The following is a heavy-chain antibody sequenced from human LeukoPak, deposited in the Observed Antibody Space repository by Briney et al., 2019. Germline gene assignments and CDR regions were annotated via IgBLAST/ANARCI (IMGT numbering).Heavy chain of an antibody. D-gene: IGHD3-3*01. Sequence: SVKVSCKASGYTFTSYYMHWVRQAPGQGLEWMGIINPSGGSTSYAQKLQGRVTMTRDTSTSTVYMELSSLRSEDTAVYYCARERGDFNWFDPWGQGTLVTVSS. CDR3: ARERGDFNWFDP. CDR1: GYTFTSYY. J-gene: IGHJ5*02. V-gene: IGHV1-46*01. CDR2: INPSGGST.